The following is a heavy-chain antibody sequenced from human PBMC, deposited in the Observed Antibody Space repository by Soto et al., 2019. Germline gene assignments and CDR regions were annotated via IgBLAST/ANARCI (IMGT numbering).Heavy chain of an antibody. J-gene: IGHJ4*02. CDR3: VKEGNGILTGYYDY. CDR2: ISSNGGTT. D-gene: IGHD3-9*01. Sequence: HPGGSLRLSCAASEFTFSSYAMHWVRQAPGKGLEYVSAISSNGGTTYYADSVKGRFTISRDNSKNTLSLQMSGLRVEDTAVYYCVKEGNGILTGYYDYWGQGALVTVSS. V-gene: IGHV3-64D*06. CDR1: EFTFSSYA.